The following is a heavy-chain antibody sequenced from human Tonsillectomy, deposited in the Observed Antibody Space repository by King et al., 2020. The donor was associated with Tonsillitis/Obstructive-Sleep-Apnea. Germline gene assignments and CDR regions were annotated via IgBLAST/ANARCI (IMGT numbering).Heavy chain of an antibody. V-gene: IGHV3-9*01. Sequence: DVQLVESGGGLVQPGGSLRLSCAASGFTFNDYAIHWVRQAPGKGLEWVSGISWTGGSIAYADSVKGRFTISRDNAKNSLFLQMNSLRAEDTALYYCAKDGNAPDRDRGFGGYYNYYMDVWGKGTTVTVSS. CDR3: AKDGNAPDRDRGFGGYYNYYMDV. CDR1: GFTFNDYA. D-gene: IGHD3-16*01. J-gene: IGHJ6*03. CDR2: ISWTGGSI.